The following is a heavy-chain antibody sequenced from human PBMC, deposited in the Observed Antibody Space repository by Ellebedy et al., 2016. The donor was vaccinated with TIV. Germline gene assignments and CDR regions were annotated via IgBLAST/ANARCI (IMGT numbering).Heavy chain of an antibody. J-gene: IGHJ6*03. V-gene: IGHV1-18*04. Sequence: ASVKVSXKASGYTFSNYGISWVRQAPGQGLEWMGWISDYNGNTNYAQKFQGRVTLTTDTSTRTAYMEVRSLRSDDTAVYYCASPSGGDYYYYYMDVWGKGTTVTVSS. CDR2: ISDYNGNT. CDR1: GYTFSNYG. CDR3: ASPSGGDYYYYYMDV. D-gene: IGHD3-16*01.